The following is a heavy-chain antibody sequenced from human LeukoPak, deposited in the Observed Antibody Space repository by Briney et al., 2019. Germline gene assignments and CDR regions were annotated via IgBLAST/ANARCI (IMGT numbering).Heavy chain of an antibody. Sequence: GGSLRLSCAASGFIFSSYSMNWVRQAPGKGLEWVSSISGSSNYIYYADSVKGRFTISRDNPKNSLYLQMNSLRAEDTAVYYCAREAMAGIRFEDWGQGTRVTVSS. CDR2: ISGSSNYI. J-gene: IGHJ4*02. D-gene: IGHD6-19*01. V-gene: IGHV3-21*01. CDR1: GFIFSSYS. CDR3: AREAMAGIRFED.